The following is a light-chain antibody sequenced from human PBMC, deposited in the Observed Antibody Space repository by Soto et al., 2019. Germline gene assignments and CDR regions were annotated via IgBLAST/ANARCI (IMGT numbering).Light chain of an antibody. V-gene: IGKV3-11*01. CDR3: QQRSNWPLP. CDR2: DAS. J-gene: IGKJ5*01. CDR1: QSISSN. Sequence: EIVMTQSPATLSVSPGERATLSCRASQSISSNLAWYQQKPGQAPNLLIYDASNRATGIPARFSGSGSGTDFTLTISSLEPEDFAVYYCQQRSNWPLPFGQGTRLEIK.